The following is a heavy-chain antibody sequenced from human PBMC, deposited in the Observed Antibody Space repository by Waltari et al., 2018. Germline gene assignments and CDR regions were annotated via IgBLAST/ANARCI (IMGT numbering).Heavy chain of an antibody. J-gene: IGHJ4*02. D-gene: IGHD3-22*01. CDR3: ARLGDYYDSSGDFDY. CDR1: GGTFSSYA. CDR2: IIPILGIA. Sequence: QVQLVQSGAEVKKPGSSVKVSCKASGGTFSSYAISWVRQAPGQGLEWMGGIIPILGIANYAQKFQGRVTITADKSTSTAYMELSSLRSEDTAVYYCARLGDYYDSSGDFDYWGQGTLVTVSS. V-gene: IGHV1-69*10.